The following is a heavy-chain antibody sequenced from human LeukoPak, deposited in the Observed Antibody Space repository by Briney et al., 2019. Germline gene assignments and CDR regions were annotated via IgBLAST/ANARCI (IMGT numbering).Heavy chain of an antibody. D-gene: IGHD3-22*01. CDR3: ARPINYYDSSGYYAGFDY. J-gene: IGHJ4*02. Sequence: PSETLSLTCAVYGGSFSGYYWSWIRQPPGKGLEWIGEINHSGSTNYNPSLKSRVTISVDTSKNQFSLKLSSVTAADTAVYYCARPINYYDSSGYYAGFDYWGQGTLVTVSS. CDR2: INHSGST. V-gene: IGHV4-34*01. CDR1: GGSFSGYY.